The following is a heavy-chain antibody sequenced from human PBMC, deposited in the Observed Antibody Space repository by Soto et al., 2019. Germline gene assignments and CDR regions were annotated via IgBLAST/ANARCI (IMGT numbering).Heavy chain of an antibody. CDR3: AKRRGAGGHFDY. CDR2: VSIGGST. Sequence: DVQLLESGGGLVQPEGSLRLSCAGSGFTFSSYAMGWARQGPGKGLEGVAVVSIGGSTHYADSVRGRFTTPGDNSKTTLSLQMNSLTAEDTAVYFCAKRRGAGGHFDYWGQGALVTVSS. CDR1: GFTFSSYA. D-gene: IGHD2-15*01. J-gene: IGHJ4*02. V-gene: IGHV3-23*01.